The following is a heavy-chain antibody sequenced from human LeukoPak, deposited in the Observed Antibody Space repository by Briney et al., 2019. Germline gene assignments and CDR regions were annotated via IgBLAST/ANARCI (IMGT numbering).Heavy chain of an antibody. Sequence: GGSLRLSCEASGFTFSTYPMHWVRQAPDKGLEWVAMISYHGGNEYYADSVKGRFTISRDNSKNTLYLQMNNPRVEDTAIYCCARVHDTTGYYHYFDSWGQGTLVTVSS. V-gene: IGHV3-30*04. CDR1: GFTFSTYP. CDR2: ISYHGGNE. J-gene: IGHJ4*02. D-gene: IGHD3-9*01. CDR3: ARVHDTTGYYHYFDS.